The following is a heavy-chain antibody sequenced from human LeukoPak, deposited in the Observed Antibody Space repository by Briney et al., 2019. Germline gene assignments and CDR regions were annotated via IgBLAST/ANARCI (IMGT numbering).Heavy chain of an antibody. CDR2: ISYDGSDK. CDR3: ASPKAYYYDSSGYYVY. J-gene: IGHJ4*02. V-gene: IGHV3-30*03. Sequence: GGSLRLSCAASGFTFSSSGMHWVRQAPGKGLEWVAVISYDGSDKYYVDSVKGRFTISRDNAKNSLYLQMNSLRAEDTAVYYCASPKAYYYDSSGYYVYWGQGTLVTVSS. D-gene: IGHD3-22*01. CDR1: GFTFSSSG.